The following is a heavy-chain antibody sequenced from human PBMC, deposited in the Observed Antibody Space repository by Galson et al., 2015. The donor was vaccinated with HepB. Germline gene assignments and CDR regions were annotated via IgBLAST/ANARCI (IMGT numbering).Heavy chain of an antibody. CDR2: ISYHGIDE. CDR3: AKEGRGHVFWSARFSYYYLDV. D-gene: IGHD3-3*01. V-gene: IGHV3-30*18. Sequence: SLRLSCAASGFTFSNYGVHWVRQAPGKGLEWVAVISYHGIDEHYADSVQGRFTISRDNSNNTVYLQLNSLRTEDTAVYYCAKEGRGHVFWSARFSYYYLDVWGKGTAVGVSS. J-gene: IGHJ6*03. CDR1: GFTFSNYG.